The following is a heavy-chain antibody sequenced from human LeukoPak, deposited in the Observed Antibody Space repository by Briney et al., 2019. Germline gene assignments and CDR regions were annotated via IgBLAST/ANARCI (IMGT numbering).Heavy chain of an antibody. Sequence: GGSLRLSCAAAGFTFSSYWMHWVRQVPGKGLVWVSRVNPGGSSTAYANSVKGRFSISRDNARNTLYLQMNSLRDEDTAVYYCARSNQADDYWGQGTLVTVSS. CDR1: GFTFSSYW. D-gene: IGHD4-11*01. CDR2: VNPGGSST. V-gene: IGHV3-74*01. J-gene: IGHJ4*02. CDR3: ARSNQADDY.